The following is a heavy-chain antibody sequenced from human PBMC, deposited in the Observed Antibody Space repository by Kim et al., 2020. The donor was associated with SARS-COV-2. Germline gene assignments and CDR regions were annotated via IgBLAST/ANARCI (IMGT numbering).Heavy chain of an antibody. D-gene: IGHD6-13*01. J-gene: IGHJ4*02. CDR3: TSNGAAGF. V-gene: IGHV3-74*01. CDR1: GFTFSDYW. Sequence: GGSLRLSCVASGFTFSDYWMHCVRQVPGKGLVWVSRISTDGSSTSYMDSVKGRFTISRDNVRNTVYLQMNSLRSDDTAVYYCTSNGAAGFWGQGTLVTVSS. CDR2: ISTDGSST.